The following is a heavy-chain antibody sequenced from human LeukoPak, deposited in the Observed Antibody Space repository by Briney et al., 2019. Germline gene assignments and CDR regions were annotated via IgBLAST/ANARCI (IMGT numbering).Heavy chain of an antibody. V-gene: IGHV3-30*03. CDR1: GFTFSSYG. CDR2: ISYDGSNK. D-gene: IGHD3-10*01. Sequence: PGGSLRLTCAASGFTFSSYGMHWVRQAPGKGLEWVALISYDGSNKYYADSVKGRFTISRDNAKNSLYLQMNSLRAEDTAMYYCARHYSGGYYSFDYWGQGTLVTVSS. CDR3: ARHYSGGYYSFDY. J-gene: IGHJ4*02.